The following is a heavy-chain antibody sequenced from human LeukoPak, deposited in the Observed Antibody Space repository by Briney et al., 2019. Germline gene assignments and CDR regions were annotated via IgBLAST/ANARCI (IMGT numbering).Heavy chain of an antibody. D-gene: IGHD3-3*01. V-gene: IGHV1-8*01. CDR2: INTNSGNT. J-gene: IGHJ3*02. CDR3: SRGLLQFWNGYTADVFDI. Sequence: ASVTVSCKASGYTLTSYDINWVRQATGQGLEWMGRINTNSGNTDYAQKFQGRVTMTRNTSISTVYMELSSLRSEDTAVYYCSRGLLQFWNGYTADVFDIWGQGTMVTVSS. CDR1: GYTLTSYD.